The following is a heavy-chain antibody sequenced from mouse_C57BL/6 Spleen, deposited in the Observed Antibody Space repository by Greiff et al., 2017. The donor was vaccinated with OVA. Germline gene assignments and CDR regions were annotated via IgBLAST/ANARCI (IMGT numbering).Heavy chain of an antibody. Sequence: EVHLVESGGGLVKPGGSLKLSCAASGFTFSSYAMSWVRQTPEKRLEWVATISDGGSYTYYPDNVKGRFTISRDNAKNNLYLQMSHLKSEDTAMYYCARDGRSWSYWGQGTTLTVSS. D-gene: IGHD1-1*01. CDR3: ARDGRSWSY. CDR1: GFTFSSYA. J-gene: IGHJ2*01. CDR2: ISDGGSYT. V-gene: IGHV5-4*01.